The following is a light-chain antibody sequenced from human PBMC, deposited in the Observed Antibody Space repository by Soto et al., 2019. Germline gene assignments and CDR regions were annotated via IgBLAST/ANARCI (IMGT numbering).Light chain of an antibody. Sequence: ETFLTQSPASLSLFPWEIATLSCRAGQSVSDYLAWYQQKPGQPPRLLFFDASNRVTGVPARFSGSGSGTDFTLTISRLEPEDFAVYYCQQYDSSPRTFGQGTKVDIK. J-gene: IGKJ1*01. CDR2: DAS. CDR3: QQYDSSPRT. V-gene: IGKV3-11*01. CDR1: QSVSDY.